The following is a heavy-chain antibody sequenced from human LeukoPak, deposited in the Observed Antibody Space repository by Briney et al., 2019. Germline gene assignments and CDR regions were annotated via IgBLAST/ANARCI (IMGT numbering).Heavy chain of an antibody. CDR1: GGSISGNY. CDR2: IHSLGGP. D-gene: IGHD3-22*01. J-gene: IGHJ4*02. V-gene: IGHV4-59*01. CDR3: ARQISGNYGSSPVFVS. Sequence: KPSETLSLTCSVSGGSISGNYCRWIRQSPEKGLEWLGYIHSLGGPNYNPSLKSRVTITVDTSNNQFSRKITSRTAAATPVFYFARQISGNYGSSPVFVSWGQGSLVTVSS.